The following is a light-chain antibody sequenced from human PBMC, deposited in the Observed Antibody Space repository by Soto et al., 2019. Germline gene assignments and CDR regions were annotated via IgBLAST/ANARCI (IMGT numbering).Light chain of an antibody. CDR3: QQYDSLPRT. CDR2: DAS. J-gene: IGKJ1*01. V-gene: IGKV1-33*01. Sequence: DIQMTQSPSSLSAPVGDRVTITCQASQDTSNYLNWYQQKPGKAPKLLIYDASNLETGVPSRFSGSGSGTDFNLTISSLQPEDIATYYCQQYDSLPRTFGQGTKVDIK. CDR1: QDTSNY.